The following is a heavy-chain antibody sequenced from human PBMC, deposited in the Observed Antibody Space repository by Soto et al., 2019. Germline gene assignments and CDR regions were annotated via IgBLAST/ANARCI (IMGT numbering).Heavy chain of an antibody. V-gene: IGHV3-21*04. J-gene: IGHJ5*02. CDR2: ISSSTSYI. Sequence: GGSLRLSCAASGFTFSSYSMNWVRQAPGKGLEWVSSISSSTSYIYYADSVKGRFTISRDNAKNSLYLQMNSLRDEDTAVYYCAKTGTYYHWFDPWGQGTLVTVSS. CDR1: GFTFSSYS. CDR3: AKTGTYYHWFDP. D-gene: IGHD3-22*01.